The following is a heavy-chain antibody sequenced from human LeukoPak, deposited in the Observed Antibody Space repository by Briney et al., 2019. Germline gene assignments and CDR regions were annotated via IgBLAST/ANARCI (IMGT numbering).Heavy chain of an antibody. CDR1: GGSISSYY. CDR2: IYYSGST. J-gene: IGHJ4*02. D-gene: IGHD5-18*01. CDR3: ARGNSYGSYYFDY. V-gene: IGHV4-59*01. Sequence: PSETLSLTCTVSGGSISSYYWSWIRQLPGKGLEWIGYIYYSGSTNYNPSLKSRVTISVDTSKNQFSLKLSSVTAADTAVYYCARGNSYGSYYFDYWGQGTLVTVSS.